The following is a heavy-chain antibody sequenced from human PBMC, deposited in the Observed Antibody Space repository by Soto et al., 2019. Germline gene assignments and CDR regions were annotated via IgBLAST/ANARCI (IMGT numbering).Heavy chain of an antibody. V-gene: IGHV1-69*01. CDR2: ITPIFDTT. Sequence: QVPLVQSGAEVKKPGSSVKVSCKASGGGFSTYAITWVRQAPGQGLEWMGGITPIFDTTNYAQKFQGRVTITADESTTTVHMELTSLRSEDTAVYYCATGGTTVTRRFDYWGQGTLVTVSS. D-gene: IGHD4-17*01. CDR1: GGGFSTYA. J-gene: IGHJ4*02. CDR3: ATGGTTVTRRFDY.